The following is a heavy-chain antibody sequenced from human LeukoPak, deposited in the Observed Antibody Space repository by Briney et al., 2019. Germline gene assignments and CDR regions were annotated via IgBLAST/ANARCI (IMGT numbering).Heavy chain of an antibody. CDR2: ISGSGGST. J-gene: IGHJ4*02. CDR1: GFTFSSYA. Sequence: GGSLRLSCAASGFTFSSYAMSWVRQAPGKGLEWVSAISGSGGSTYYADSVKGRFTISRDNSKNTLYPQMNSLRAEDTAVYYCAKEGIDYGDYFCNYWGQGTLVTVSS. D-gene: IGHD4-17*01. V-gene: IGHV3-23*01. CDR3: AKEGIDYGDYFCNY.